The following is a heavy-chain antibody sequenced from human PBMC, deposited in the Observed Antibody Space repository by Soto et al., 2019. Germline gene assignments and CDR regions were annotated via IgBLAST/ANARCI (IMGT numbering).Heavy chain of an antibody. CDR2: ISSSSYTI. V-gene: IGHV3-48*02. J-gene: IGHJ4*02. CDR3: TRGYCSGGSCPEFDY. CDR1: GFTFSSYS. D-gene: IGHD2-15*01. Sequence: EVQLVESGGGLVQPGGSLRLSCAASGFTFSSYSMHWVRQAPGKGLEWVSYISSSSYTIYYADSVKGRFTISRDNAKNSLHLQMNSLRDEDTAVYYCTRGYCSGGSCPEFDYWGQGTLVTVSS.